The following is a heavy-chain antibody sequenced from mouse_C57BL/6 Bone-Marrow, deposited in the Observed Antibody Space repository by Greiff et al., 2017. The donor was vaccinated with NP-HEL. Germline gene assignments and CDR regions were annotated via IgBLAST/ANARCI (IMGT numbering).Heavy chain of an antibody. J-gene: IGHJ4*01. V-gene: IGHV1-59*01. CDR1: GYTFTSYW. D-gene: IGHD2-4*01. Sequence: QVQLQQPGAELVRPGTSVKLSCKASGYTFTSYWMHWVKQRPGQGLEWIGVIDPSDSYTNYNQKFKGKATLTVDTSSSTAYMQLSSLTAEDSAVYYCARGGHDYDEDAMDYWGQGTSVTVSS. CDR3: ARGGHDYDEDAMDY. CDR2: IDPSDSYT.